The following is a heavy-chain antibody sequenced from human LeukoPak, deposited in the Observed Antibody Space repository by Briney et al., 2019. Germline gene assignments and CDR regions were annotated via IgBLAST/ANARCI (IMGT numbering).Heavy chain of an antibody. CDR2: IYTNGNS. CDR1: GGSISSNY. J-gene: IGHJ5*02. V-gene: IGHV4-4*07. D-gene: IGHD3-3*01. CDR3: ARGIEYYDSWSGHYTEGWFDP. Sequence: PSETLSLTCTVSGGSISSNYWSWIRQPAGKGLEWIGRIYTNGNSNYNPSLKGRVTMSVDTSKSQVSLKLNSVTAADTALYYCARGIEYYDSWSGHYTEGWFDPWGQGTLVTVSS.